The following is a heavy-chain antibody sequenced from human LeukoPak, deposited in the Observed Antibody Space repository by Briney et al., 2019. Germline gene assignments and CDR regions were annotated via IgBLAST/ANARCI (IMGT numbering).Heavy chain of an antibody. CDR1: GFTSCSDA. V-gene: IGHV3-23*01. J-gene: IGHJ5*02. Sequence: GGSLRPSCAPSGFTSCSDAIGWVPPTPRKGLRWVSAISGSDGRTYYADSVKGRFTISRDNSKNTLYLRMNSLRAEDTAVYYCAKSPYYYDSSGQLGTKDNWFDPWGQGTLVTVSS. CDR3: AKSPYYYDSSGQLGTKDNWFDP. D-gene: IGHD3-22*01. CDR2: ISGSDGRT.